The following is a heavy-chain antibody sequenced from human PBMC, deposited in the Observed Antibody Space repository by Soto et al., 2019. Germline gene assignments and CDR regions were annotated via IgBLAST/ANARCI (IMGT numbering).Heavy chain of an antibody. CDR3: VRGNRDATYYYGSGSLYYMDV. CDR2: INHSGST. V-gene: IGHV4-34*01. D-gene: IGHD3-10*01. Sequence: ETLSLTCAVFGGSFSSYFWTWIRQPPGKGLEWIGEINHSGSTNYNQSLKSRVTISVDTSKKQFSLKLRSVTAADTAVYYCVRGNRDATYYYGSGSLYYMDVWGKGTTVTVSS. CDR1: GGSFSSYF. J-gene: IGHJ6*03.